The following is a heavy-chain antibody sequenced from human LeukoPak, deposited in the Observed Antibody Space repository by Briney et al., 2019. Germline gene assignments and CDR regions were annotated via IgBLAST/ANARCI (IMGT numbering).Heavy chain of an antibody. CDR2: IKQDGSEK. CDR1: GFTFSNYW. CDR3: ARGGMVRRVMDAFDI. D-gene: IGHD3-10*01. V-gene: IGHV3-7*01. J-gene: IGHJ3*02. Sequence: GGSLRLSCAASGFTFSNYWMSWVRQAPGKGLEWVANIKQDGSEKYYVDSVKGRFTVSRDNAKNSLYLQMNSLRAEDTAVFYCARGGMVRRVMDAFDIWGQGTLVTVPS.